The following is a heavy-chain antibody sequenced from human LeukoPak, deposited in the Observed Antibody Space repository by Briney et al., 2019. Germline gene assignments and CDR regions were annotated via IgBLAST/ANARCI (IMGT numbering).Heavy chain of an antibody. V-gene: IGHV1-69*13. CDR2: IIPIFGTA. D-gene: IGHD5-18*01. Sequence: SVXXSXKASXXTFXSYAISWVRQAPGQGLEWMGGIIPIFGTANYAQKFQGRVTITADESTSTAYMELSSLRSEDTAVYYCAREGLDTAMVRGIFDYWGQGTLVTVSS. J-gene: IGHJ4*02. CDR1: XXTFXSYA. CDR3: AREGLDTAMVRGIFDY.